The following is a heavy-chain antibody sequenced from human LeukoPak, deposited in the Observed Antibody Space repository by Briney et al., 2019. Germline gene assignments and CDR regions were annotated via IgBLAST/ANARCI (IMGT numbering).Heavy chain of an antibody. J-gene: IGHJ4*02. CDR3: AKAPAHYGDYFDY. CDR1: GFIFSNYA. D-gene: IGHD4-17*01. CDR2: ISGSGDNT. Sequence: PGGSLRLSCAASGFIFSNYAMSWVRQAPGKGLLWVSSISGSGDNTYYADSVKGRFSIARDSSKNTLYLQMNSLRAEDTAVYYCAKAPAHYGDYFDYWGQGTLVTVSS. V-gene: IGHV3-23*01.